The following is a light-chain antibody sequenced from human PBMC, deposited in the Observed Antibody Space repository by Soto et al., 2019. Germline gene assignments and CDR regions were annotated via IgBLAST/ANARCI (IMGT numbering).Light chain of an antibody. Sequence: EIVLTQSPATLSSSPGERATLSCRASQTVSNKLAWYQHKPGQAPRLLIYGASTRATGFPARFSGSGSGTEFTLTISSLQSEDFAVYYCQQYSNWPRTFGQGTKVDIK. CDR2: GAS. J-gene: IGKJ1*01. V-gene: IGKV3-15*01. CDR1: QTVSNK. CDR3: QQYSNWPRT.